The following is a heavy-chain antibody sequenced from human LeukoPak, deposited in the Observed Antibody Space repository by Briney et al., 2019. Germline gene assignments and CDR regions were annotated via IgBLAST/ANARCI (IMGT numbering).Heavy chain of an antibody. Sequence: GGSLRLSCAASGFSVSNNYTSWVRQAPGKGLEWVANIRGDESRLYYVDSVKGRFTISRDNAKNSLYLQMSDLRAEDTSVYYCARDYNYCSSDRCYDAFDIWGQGTMVTVSS. CDR2: IRGDESRL. CDR3: ARDYNYCSSDRCYDAFDI. D-gene: IGHD2-2*01. CDR1: GFSVSNNY. J-gene: IGHJ3*02. V-gene: IGHV3-7*01.